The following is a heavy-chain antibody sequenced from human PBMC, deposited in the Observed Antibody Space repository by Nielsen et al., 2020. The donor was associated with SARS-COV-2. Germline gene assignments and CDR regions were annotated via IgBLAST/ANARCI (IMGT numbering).Heavy chain of an antibody. D-gene: IGHD2-15*01. CDR2: ISYDGSNK. CDR1: GFTFSSYA. Sequence: GESLKISCAASGFTFSSYAMHWVRQAPGKGLEWVAVISYDGSNKYYADSVKGRFTISRDNSKNTLYLQMNSLRAEDTAVYYCARSIVVVVAAISYFDYWGQGTLVTVSS. CDR3: ARSIVVVVAAISYFDY. V-gene: IGHV3-30*04. J-gene: IGHJ4*02.